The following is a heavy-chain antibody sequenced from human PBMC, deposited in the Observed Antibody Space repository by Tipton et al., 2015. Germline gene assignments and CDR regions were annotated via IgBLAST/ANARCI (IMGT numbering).Heavy chain of an antibody. D-gene: IGHD3-3*01. CDR1: GDSISSSNW. CDR3: AGDRNYALWSADPYEIDV. V-gene: IGHV4-4*02. CDR2: IHHGGST. Sequence: TLSLTCSVSGDSISSSNWWSWVRQPPGKGLEWIGEIHHGGSTNYNPSLKSRVTMSVDTSKNQFSLHLSSVTAADTAVYYCAGDRNYALWSADPYEIDVWGQGTTVAVSS. J-gene: IGHJ6*02.